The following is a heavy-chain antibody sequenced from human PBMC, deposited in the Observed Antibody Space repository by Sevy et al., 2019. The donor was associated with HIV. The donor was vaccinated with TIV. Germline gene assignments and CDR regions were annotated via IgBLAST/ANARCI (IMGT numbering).Heavy chain of an antibody. V-gene: IGHV3-13*01. D-gene: IGHD1-1*01. CDR2: FGIAGDT. J-gene: IGHJ3*01. Sequence: GGSLRLSCAASGFTFSFYDMHWVRQATGKGLEWVSGFGIAGDTYYAGSVKGRFTISRDNAKNSLYLQMNSLRAEDTAVYYCARANNWKGAFDLWGQGTMVTVSS. CDR1: GFTFSFYD. CDR3: ARANNWKGAFDL.